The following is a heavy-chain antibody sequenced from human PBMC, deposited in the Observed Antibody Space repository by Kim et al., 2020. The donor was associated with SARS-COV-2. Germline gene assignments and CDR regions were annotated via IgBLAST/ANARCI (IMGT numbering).Heavy chain of an antibody. J-gene: IGHJ4*02. V-gene: IGHV1-18*01. Sequence: AQKLQGRVTMTTDTSTSTAYMELRSLRSDDTAVYYCARDTGVVAATRTDYWGQGTLVTVSS. D-gene: IGHD2-15*01. CDR3: ARDTGVVAATRTDY.